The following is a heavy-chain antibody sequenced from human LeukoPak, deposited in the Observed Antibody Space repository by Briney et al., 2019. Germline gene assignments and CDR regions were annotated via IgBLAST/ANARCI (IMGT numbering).Heavy chain of an antibody. CDR1: GYTFTGYY. Sequence: ASVKVSCKASGYTFTGYYMHWVRQAPGQGLEWMGRINPNSGGTNYAQKFQGRVTMTRDTSISTAYMELRSLRSDDTAVYYCAREQYSSSWYTYYYYGMDVWGQGTTVTVSS. J-gene: IGHJ6*02. D-gene: IGHD6-13*01. V-gene: IGHV1-2*06. CDR3: AREQYSSSWYTYYYYGMDV. CDR2: INPNSGGT.